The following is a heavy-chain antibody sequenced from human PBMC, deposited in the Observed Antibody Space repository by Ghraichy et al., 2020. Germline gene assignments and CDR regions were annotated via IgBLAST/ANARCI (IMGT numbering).Heavy chain of an antibody. CDR3: VSDWTYTRQLYD. V-gene: IGHV4-39*01. D-gene: IGHD2/OR15-2a*01. Sequence: SETLSLPCTVSGGSISSSSYYWGWIRQPPGKGLEWIGNIYFGGSTYYNPSLKSRVTISADASKNQFSLKMRSVTAADTAVYYCVSDWTYTRQLYDWGQGTLVTVSS. CDR2: IYFGGST. J-gene: IGHJ4*02. CDR1: GGSISSSSYY.